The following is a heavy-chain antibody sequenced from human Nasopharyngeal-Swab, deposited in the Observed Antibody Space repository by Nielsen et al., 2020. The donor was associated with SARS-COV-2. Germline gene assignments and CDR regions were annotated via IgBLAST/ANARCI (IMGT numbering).Heavy chain of an antibody. V-gene: IGHV3-21*01. CDR2: IGRYGTDI. D-gene: IGHD3-3*01. Sequence: GGSLRLSCAASGFTFRDYSMNWARQAPGKGLEWVSSIGRYGTDIFHADSVKGRFSVFRDAANKSIYLQMRSLRAEDTAVYYCARGTVFGVANGMDVWGQGTTVTVSS. CDR1: GFTFRDYS. CDR3: ARGTVFGVANGMDV. J-gene: IGHJ6*02.